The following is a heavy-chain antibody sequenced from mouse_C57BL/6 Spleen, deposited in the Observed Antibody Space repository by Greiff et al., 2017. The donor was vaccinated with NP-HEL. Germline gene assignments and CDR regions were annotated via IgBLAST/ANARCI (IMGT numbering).Heavy chain of an antibody. J-gene: IGHJ1*03. CDR3: ARSPYYYGSTHWYFDV. D-gene: IGHD1-1*01. CDR2: IDPSDSYT. Sequence: QVQLKQPGAELVMPGASVKLSCKASGYTFTSYWMHWVKQRPGQGLEWIGEIDPSDSYTNYNQKFKGKSTLTVDKSSSTAYMQLSSLTSEDSAVYYCARSPYYYGSTHWYFDVWGTGTTVTVSS. V-gene: IGHV1-69*01. CDR1: GYTFTSYW.